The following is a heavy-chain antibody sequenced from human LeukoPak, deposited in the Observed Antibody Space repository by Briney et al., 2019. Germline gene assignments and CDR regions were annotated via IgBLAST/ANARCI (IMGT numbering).Heavy chain of an antibody. D-gene: IGHD5-12*01. V-gene: IGHV4-34*01. CDR1: GGSFTNYY. CDR2: INHSGST. Sequence: PSETLSLTCAVYGGSFTNYYWSWIRQPPGKGLEWIGEINHSGSTNHNPSLKSRVTISIDTPKNQFSLKLTSVTAADTGVYYCARGTYSGYPENWGQGTLVIVSS. CDR3: ARGTYSGYPEN. J-gene: IGHJ4*02.